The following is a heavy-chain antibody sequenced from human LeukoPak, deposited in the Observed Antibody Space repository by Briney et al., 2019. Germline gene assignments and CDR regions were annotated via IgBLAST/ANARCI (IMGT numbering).Heavy chain of an antibody. J-gene: IGHJ6*03. CDR1: GFTFTDYS. V-gene: IGHV3-21*01. CDR2: ISTVSTYT. CDR3: ARDGSGFYYYYYMDV. Sequence: GGSLRLSCAASGFTFTDYSMTWVRQAPGKGLEWAASISTVSTYTFYSDSVKGRFTISRDNAKNTLYLQMSSLSAEDTAVYYCARDGSGFYYYYYMDVWGRGTTVTVSS. D-gene: IGHD6-25*01.